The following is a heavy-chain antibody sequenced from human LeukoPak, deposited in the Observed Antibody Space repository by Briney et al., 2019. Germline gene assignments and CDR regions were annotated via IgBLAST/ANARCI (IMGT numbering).Heavy chain of an antibody. D-gene: IGHD4-17*01. V-gene: IGHV4-34*01. CDR1: GESFCGYY. J-gene: IGHJ4*02. CDR2: INHSGST. CDR3: ARGWDYGDYLDYFDY. Sequence: SETLSLTCAVYGESFCGYYWSWLRHPPGKGGEWVGEINHSGSTNYNPSLKSRVTISVDTSKNQFSLKLSSVTAADTAVYYCARGWDYGDYLDYFDYWGQGTLVTVSS.